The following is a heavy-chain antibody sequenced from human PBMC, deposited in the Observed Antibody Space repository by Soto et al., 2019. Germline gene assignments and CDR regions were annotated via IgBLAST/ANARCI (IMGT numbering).Heavy chain of an antibody. V-gene: IGHV1-18*01. D-gene: IGHD2-15*01. CDR3: ARDRVVGVVAAPRNVGSSQY. CDR2: ISAYNGNT. J-gene: IGHJ4*02. Sequence: ASVKVSCKASGYTFTSYGISWVRQAPGQGLEWMGWISAYNGNTNYAQKLQGRVTMTTDTSTSTAYMELRSLRSDDTAVYYCARDRVVGVVAAPRNVGSSQYRGQGTLVTVSS. CDR1: GYTFTSYG.